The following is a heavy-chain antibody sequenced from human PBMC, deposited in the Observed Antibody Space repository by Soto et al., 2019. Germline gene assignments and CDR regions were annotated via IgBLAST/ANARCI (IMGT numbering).Heavy chain of an antibody. V-gene: IGHV3-33*01. J-gene: IGHJ5*02. D-gene: IGHD6-6*01. CDR2: IWYDGSNK. CDR1: GFTFSSYG. Sequence: PGGSLRLPCAASGFTFSSYGMHWVRQAPGKGLEWVAVIWYDGSNKYYADSVKGRFTISRDNSKNTLYLQMNSLRAEDTAVYYCARLGLSLAARPWEQDWFDPWGQGTLVTVSS. CDR3: ARLGLSLAARPWEQDWFDP.